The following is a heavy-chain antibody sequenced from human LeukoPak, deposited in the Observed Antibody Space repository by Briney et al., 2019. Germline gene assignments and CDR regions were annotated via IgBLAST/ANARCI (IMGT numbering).Heavy chain of an antibody. CDR1: GFTFSSYG. J-gene: IGHJ4*02. Sequence: GGSLRLSCAASGFTFSSYGMSWVRQAPGKGLEWVSAISGSGGSTYYADSVKGRFTISRDNSKNTLYLQMNSLRAEDTAVYYCAKDRSIVGATYFDYWGQGTLVTVSS. V-gene: IGHV3-23*01. CDR3: AKDRSIVGATYFDY. D-gene: IGHD1-26*01. CDR2: ISGSGGST.